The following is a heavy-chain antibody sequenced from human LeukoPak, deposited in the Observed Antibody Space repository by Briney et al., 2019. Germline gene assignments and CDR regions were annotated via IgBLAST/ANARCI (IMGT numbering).Heavy chain of an antibody. CDR1: GFTFSSNA. D-gene: IGHD6-13*01. V-gene: IGHV3-23*01. CDR3: AKRVRQLVPFEDY. J-gene: IGHJ4*02. CDR2: ISGSGSNT. Sequence: GGSLRLSCAASGFTFSSNAMSWVRQAPGKGLEWVSGISGSGSNTYYADSVKGRFTISRDNSKNTLYLQMNSLRAEDTAVYYCAKRVRQLVPFEDYWGQGTLVTVSS.